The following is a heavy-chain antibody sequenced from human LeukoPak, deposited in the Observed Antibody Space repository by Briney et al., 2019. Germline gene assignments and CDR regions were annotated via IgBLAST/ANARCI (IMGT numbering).Heavy chain of an antibody. J-gene: IGHJ3*02. CDR2: IYYSGST. Sequence: PSETLSLTCTVSGGSIGSYYWSWIRQPPGKGLEWIGYIYYSGSTNYNPSLKSRVTISVDTSKNQFSLKLSSVTAADTAVYYCARDYGENAFDIWGQGTMVTVSS. CDR1: GGSIGSYY. CDR3: ARDYGENAFDI. V-gene: IGHV4-59*01. D-gene: IGHD4-17*01.